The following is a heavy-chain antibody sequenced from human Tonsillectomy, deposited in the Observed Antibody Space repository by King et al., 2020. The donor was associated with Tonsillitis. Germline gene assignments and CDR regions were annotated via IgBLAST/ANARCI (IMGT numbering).Heavy chain of an antibody. Sequence: QVQLQHWGAGLLNPSETLSLTCAVYGGSFSGYYWSWIRKPPGKGLEWIGEINHSGSTNYNPSLKSRVTVSVDTSKNPFSLKLSSVSAADTAVYYCARGHSGSLYPAFDIWGQGTMVTVSS. V-gene: IGHV4-34*01. J-gene: IGHJ3*02. CDR1: GGSFSGYY. CDR3: ARGHSGSLYPAFDI. D-gene: IGHD6-13*01. CDR2: INHSGST.